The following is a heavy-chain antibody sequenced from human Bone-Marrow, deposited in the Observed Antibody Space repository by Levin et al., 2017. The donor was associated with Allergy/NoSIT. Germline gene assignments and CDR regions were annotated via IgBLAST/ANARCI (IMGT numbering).Heavy chain of an antibody. CDR1: GFTVSSYY. J-gene: IGHJ4*02. Sequence: GESLKISCAASGFTVSSYYMSWVRQAPGKGPEWVSVIYSGGSTYYADSVKGRFTLSRDNSKNTLYLQMNSLRAEDTAVYYCARGWFGELLSHWGQGTLVTVSS. V-gene: IGHV3-53*01. CDR2: IYSGGST. CDR3: ARGWFGELLSH. D-gene: IGHD3-10*01.